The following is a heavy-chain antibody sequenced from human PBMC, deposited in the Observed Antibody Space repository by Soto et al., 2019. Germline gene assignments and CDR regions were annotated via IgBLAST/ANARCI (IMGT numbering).Heavy chain of an antibody. Sequence: QVQLVQSGAEVKKPGASVKVSCKASGYTFTNYDINWVRQATGQGLQWMGWMNPNSGNTGYAQNFQGRVTMTRNTSISTAYMELSSLGSDDTAVYYCARELWFGELSYWGQGTLVTVSS. CDR2: MNPNSGNT. D-gene: IGHD3-10*01. CDR3: ARELWFGELSY. CDR1: GYTFTNYD. J-gene: IGHJ4*02. V-gene: IGHV1-8*01.